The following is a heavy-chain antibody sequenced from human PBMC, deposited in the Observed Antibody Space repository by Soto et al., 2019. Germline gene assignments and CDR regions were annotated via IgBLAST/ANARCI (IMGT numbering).Heavy chain of an antibody. D-gene: IGHD1-26*01. CDR3: PRAPGRAWELLHGYFDY. J-gene: IGHJ4*02. CDR1: GGSVSSGSYY. CDR2: IYYSGST. Sequence: PSETLSLTCTVSGGSVSSGSYYWSWIRQPPGKGLEWIGYIYYSGSTNYNPSLKSRVTIPVDTSKNLFSLKLSSVAAADTAVYYCPRAPGRAWELLHGYFDYWGQGTLVTVSS. V-gene: IGHV4-61*01.